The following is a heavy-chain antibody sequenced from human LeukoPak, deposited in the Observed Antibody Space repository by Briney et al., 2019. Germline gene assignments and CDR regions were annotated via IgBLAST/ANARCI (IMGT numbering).Heavy chain of an antibody. Sequence: SETLSLTCTISGGSVSDYYWSWIRQSPGKGLEWIGYIYHTGSTSYSPSLKSRVTISEDTSKNQFSLKLSSVTAADTAVYYCARLLRGSRDYWGQGTLVTVSS. J-gene: IGHJ4*02. V-gene: IGHV4-59*02. CDR1: GGSVSDYY. CDR2: IYHTGST. CDR3: ARLLRGSRDY. D-gene: IGHD3-3*01.